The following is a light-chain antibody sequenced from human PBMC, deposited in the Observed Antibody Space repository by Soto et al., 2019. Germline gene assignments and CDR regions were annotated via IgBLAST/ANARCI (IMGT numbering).Light chain of an antibody. J-gene: IGKJ1*01. V-gene: IGKV3-20*01. CDR1: QTVGASY. CDR2: GAS. CDR3: QQYGRSPWT. Sequence: EIVLTQSPDTLSLSPGDRATVSCRASQTVGASYVAWYQHRPGQAPKFLMYGASTRATGIPDRFSGSGSGTELTRTIDSLEPEDFGLYYCQQYGRSPWTFGQGTRVEI.